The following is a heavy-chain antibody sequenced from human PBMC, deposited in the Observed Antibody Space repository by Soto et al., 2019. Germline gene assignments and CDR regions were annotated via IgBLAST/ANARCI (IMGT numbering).Heavy chain of an antibody. Sequence: GESLKISCAASGFTFSSYSMNWVRQAPGKGLEWVSYISSSSSTIYYADSVKGRFTISRDNAKNSLYLQMNSLRDEDTAVYYCARGVYGSGSYYFDYWGQGTLVTVSS. J-gene: IGHJ4*02. CDR1: GFTFSSYS. CDR3: ARGVYGSGSYYFDY. D-gene: IGHD3-10*01. V-gene: IGHV3-48*02. CDR2: ISSSSSTI.